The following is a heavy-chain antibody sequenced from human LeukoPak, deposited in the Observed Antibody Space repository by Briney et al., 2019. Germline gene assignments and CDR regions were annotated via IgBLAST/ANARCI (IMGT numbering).Heavy chain of an antibody. J-gene: IGHJ4*02. CDR3: ARGRGGIAQY. V-gene: IGHV4-34*01. CDR2: INHSGST. D-gene: IGHD6-13*01. CDR1: GGSFSGYY. Sequence: PSETLSLTCAVYGGSFSGYYWSWIRQPPGKGLGWIGEINHSGSTNYNPSLKSRVTISVDTSKNQFSLKLSSVTAADTAVYYCARGRGGIAQYWGQGTLVTVSS.